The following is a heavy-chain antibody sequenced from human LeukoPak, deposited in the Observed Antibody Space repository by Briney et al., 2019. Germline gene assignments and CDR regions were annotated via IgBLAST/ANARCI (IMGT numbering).Heavy chain of an antibody. CDR3: ARDRGRELQLQYYFDC. Sequence: GGSLRLSCAASGFTFSSCPIHWVRQAPGKGLEWVAVISYDGSNTYYADSVKGRFAISRDNSKNTLYLQMNSLRAEDTAVYYCARDRGRELQLQYYFDCWGQGTLVTVSS. D-gene: IGHD4-11*01. V-gene: IGHV3-30*09. J-gene: IGHJ4*02. CDR1: GFTFSSCP. CDR2: ISYDGSNT.